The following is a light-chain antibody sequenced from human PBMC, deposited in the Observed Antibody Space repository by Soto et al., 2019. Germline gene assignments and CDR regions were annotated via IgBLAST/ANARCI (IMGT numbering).Light chain of an antibody. Sequence: EIVLTQSPATLSLSPGERATLSCRASQSVSSYLAWYQQKPSQAPRLLIYDASSRATGIPARFSGSGSATDFTLTISSLEPEDFAVYYCQQRGNWPPTFGQATKLEIK. CDR3: QQRGNWPPT. V-gene: IGKV3-11*01. CDR1: QSVSSY. CDR2: DAS. J-gene: IGKJ2*01.